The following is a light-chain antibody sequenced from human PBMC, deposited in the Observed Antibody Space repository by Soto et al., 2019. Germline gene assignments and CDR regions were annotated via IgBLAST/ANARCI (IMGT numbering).Light chain of an antibody. Sequence: EIVLTQSPATLSLSPGERATLSCRASQSVSSYLAWYQQKPGQAPRLLIYDASNRATGIPARFSGSGSGTDFTLTISSLESEDFVVYYCQQRSNWPPVTVGPGTKVDIK. CDR3: QQRSNWPPVT. J-gene: IGKJ3*01. CDR2: DAS. V-gene: IGKV3-11*01. CDR1: QSVSSY.